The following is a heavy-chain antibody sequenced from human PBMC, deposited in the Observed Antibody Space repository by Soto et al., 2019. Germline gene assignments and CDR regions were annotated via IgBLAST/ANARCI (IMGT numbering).Heavy chain of an antibody. CDR3: ARIDMTTVRARDFPIDV. J-gene: IGHJ6*02. CDR1: GGTFSNNA. CDR2: IIPIVGTK. Sequence: QVQLVQSGAEVKKPGSSVKVSCKASGGTFSNNAVSWVRQAPGQGLEWMGAIIPIVGTKNFAQRFQGRVTITADGVTSTAYMELSSLRSEDTAVYSCARIDMTTVRARDFPIDVWGQGTTVTVSS. V-gene: IGHV1-69*12. D-gene: IGHD4-17*01.